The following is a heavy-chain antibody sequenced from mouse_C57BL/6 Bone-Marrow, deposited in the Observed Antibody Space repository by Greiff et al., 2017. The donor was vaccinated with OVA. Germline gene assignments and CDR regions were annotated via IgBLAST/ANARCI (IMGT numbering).Heavy chain of an antibody. Sequence: VKLQQPGAELVMPGASVKLSCKASGYTFTSYWMHWVKQRPGQGLEWIGEIDPSDSYTNYNGKFKGKATLTADKSSSTAYMQLSSLTSEDSAVYFCARRGGYYYGSSYGWFAYWGQGTLVTVSA. CDR3: ARRGGYYYGSSYGWFAY. CDR1: GYTFTSYW. V-gene: IGHV1-69*01. J-gene: IGHJ3*01. CDR2: IDPSDSYT. D-gene: IGHD1-1*01.